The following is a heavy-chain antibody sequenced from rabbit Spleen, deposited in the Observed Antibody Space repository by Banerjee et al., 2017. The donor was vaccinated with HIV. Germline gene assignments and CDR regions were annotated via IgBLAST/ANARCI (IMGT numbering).Heavy chain of an antibody. CDR2: IDIGSSGFT. CDR1: GFSFSSSYY. D-gene: IGHD8-1*01. Sequence: QELLEESGGELVKPEGSLTLTCTASGFSFSSSYYMCWVRQAPGKGLEWIACIDIGSSGFTFFAAWAKGRFSCSKTSSTTVILQMTSMTVADTATYFCARDTGTSFSAYGMDLWGPGTLVTVS. J-gene: IGHJ6*01. CDR3: ARDTGTSFSAYGMDL. V-gene: IGHV1S45*01.